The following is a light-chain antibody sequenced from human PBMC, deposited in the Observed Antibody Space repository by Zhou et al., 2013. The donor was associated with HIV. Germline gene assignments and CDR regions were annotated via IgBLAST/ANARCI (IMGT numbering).Light chain of an antibody. CDR2: DVA. CDR1: SSDVGLYNY. CDR3: SSYTASSTLV. V-gene: IGLV2-14*03. Sequence: QSALTQPASVSGSPGQSITISCTGTSSDVGLYNYVSWYQQHPGKAPRLLIYDVANRPSGVSDRFSGSKSGNTASLTISGLQAEDEADYYCSSYTASSTLVFGTGTRVSV. J-gene: IGLJ1*01.